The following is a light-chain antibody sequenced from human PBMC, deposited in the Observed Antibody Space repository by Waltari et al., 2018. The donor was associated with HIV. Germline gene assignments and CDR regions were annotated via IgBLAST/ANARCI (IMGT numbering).Light chain of an antibody. CDR3: QSRDISGTHVV. Sequence: SLGLTQPPSMSVFPGQTAEITCSGDVLSSQYAFWYQHKPGQAPVILIYRDDERPSSIPERFSGSSSGATVALTISGVQPEDEADYYCQSRDISGTHVVFGGGTKLTVL. V-gene: IGLV3-25*03. CDR1: VLSSQY. J-gene: IGLJ2*01. CDR2: RDD.